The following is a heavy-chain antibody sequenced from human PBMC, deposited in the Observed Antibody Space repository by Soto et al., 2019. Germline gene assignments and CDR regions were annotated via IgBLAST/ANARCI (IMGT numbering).Heavy chain of an antibody. CDR1: GGSFSGYY. J-gene: IGHJ6*02. CDR3: ASSPLSYGMDV. Sequence: SETLSLTCAVYGGSFSGYYCSWIRQPPGKGLEWIGEINHSGSTNYNPSLKSRVTISVDTSKNQFSLKLSSVTAADTAVYYCASSPLSYGMDVWGQGTTVTVSS. V-gene: IGHV4-34*01. CDR2: INHSGST.